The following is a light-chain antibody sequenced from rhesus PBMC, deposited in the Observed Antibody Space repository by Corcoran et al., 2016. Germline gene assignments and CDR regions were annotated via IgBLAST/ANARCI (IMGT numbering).Light chain of an antibody. CDR2: KAS. V-gene: IGKV1-22*01. Sequence: DIQMTQSPSSLSASVGDTVTITRRASQSISSWLAWYQQKPGKAPKLLIYKASSLQSGVPSRFSGSGSGTYFTLPISSLRSEDFATYYCQQYSSSPFTFGPGTKLDIK. J-gene: IGKJ3*01. CDR1: QSISSW. CDR3: QQYSSSPFT.